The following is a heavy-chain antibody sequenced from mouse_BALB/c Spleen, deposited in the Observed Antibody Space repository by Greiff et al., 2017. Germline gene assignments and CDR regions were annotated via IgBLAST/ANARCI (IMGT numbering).Heavy chain of an antibody. CDR1: GYTFTDYA. D-gene: IGHD1-1*01. CDR2: ISTYYGDA. J-gene: IGHJ1*01. CDR3: ACDYYGSSYRYFDV. Sequence: QVQLKQSGAELVRPGVSVKISCKGSGYTFTDYAMHWVKQSHAKSLEWIGVISTYYGDASYNQKFKGKATMTVDKSSSTAYMELARLTSEDSAIYYCACDYYGSSYRYFDVWGAGTTVTVSS. V-gene: IGHV1S137*01.